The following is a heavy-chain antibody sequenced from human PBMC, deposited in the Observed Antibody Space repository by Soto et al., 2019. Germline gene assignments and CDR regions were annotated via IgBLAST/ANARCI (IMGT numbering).Heavy chain of an antibody. CDR3: ARNWAYGSGSYRFDY. J-gene: IGHJ4*02. V-gene: IGHV4-31*03. CDR2: IYYSGST. Sequence: QVQLQESGPGLVKPSQTLSLTCTVSGGSISSGGYSWNWIRQHPGKGLAWIGYIYYSGSTYYNPSLKSRVTISVDTSKNQFSLKLSSVTAADTAVYYCARNWAYGSGSYRFDYWGQGTLVTVSS. D-gene: IGHD3-10*01. CDR1: GGSISSGGYS.